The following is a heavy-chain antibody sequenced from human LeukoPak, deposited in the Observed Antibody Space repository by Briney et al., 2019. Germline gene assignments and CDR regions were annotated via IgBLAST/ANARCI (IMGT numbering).Heavy chain of an antibody. Sequence: GGSLRLSCAASGFTFSSYAMSWVRQAPGKGLEWVSAISGSGGSTYYADSVKGRFTISRDNSKNTLYLQMNSLRAEDTAVYYCAKGEYDILTGHPPGYYYYGMDVWGKGTTVTVSS. V-gene: IGHV3-23*01. CDR3: AKGEYDILTGHPPGYYYYGMDV. J-gene: IGHJ6*04. CDR2: ISGSGGST. CDR1: GFTFSSYA. D-gene: IGHD3-9*01.